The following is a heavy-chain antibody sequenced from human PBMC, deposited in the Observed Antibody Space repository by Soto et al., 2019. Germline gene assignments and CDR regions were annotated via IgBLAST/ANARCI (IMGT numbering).Heavy chain of an antibody. CDR3: ARGPNWTRFDY. D-gene: IGHD1-1*01. V-gene: IGHV4-4*02. Sequence: SETLSLTCAVSGGSFTSNNWWTWVRQPPGQGLEWIGEIYRTGSTYYNPPLKSRVTISVDKSKNQFSLKLTSVTAADTAIYYCARGPNWTRFDYWGQGTLVTVSS. CDR1: GGSFTSNNW. CDR2: IYRTGST. J-gene: IGHJ4*02.